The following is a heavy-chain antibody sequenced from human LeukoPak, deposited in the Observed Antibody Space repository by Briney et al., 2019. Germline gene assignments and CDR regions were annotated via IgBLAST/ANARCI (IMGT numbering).Heavy chain of an antibody. Sequence: GASVKVSCQVSGYTLTELSMHWVRQAPGKGLEWMGGFDPEDGETIYAQKFQGRVTMTEDTSTDTAYMELSSLRSEDTAVYYCATSLSFVGYCSSTSCYTLDYWGQGTLVTVSS. CDR2: FDPEDGET. CDR3: ATSLSFVGYCSSTSCYTLDY. J-gene: IGHJ4*02. D-gene: IGHD2-2*02. CDR1: GYTLTELS. V-gene: IGHV1-24*01.